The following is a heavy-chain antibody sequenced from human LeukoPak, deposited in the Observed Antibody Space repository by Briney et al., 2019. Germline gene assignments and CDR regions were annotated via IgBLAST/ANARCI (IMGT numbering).Heavy chain of an antibody. CDR1: GFTFRSYS. V-gene: IGHV3-48*02. D-gene: IGHD4-17*01. CDR2: ITSGSSPI. Sequence: GGSLRLSCAASGFTFRSYSMNWVRQAPGKGLEWVSYITSGSSPIYYADSVKGRFTISRDNAKNSLYLQMNSLRDEDTAVYYCARRDYGDDSFDYWGEGTLVTVSS. CDR3: ARRDYGDDSFDY. J-gene: IGHJ4*02.